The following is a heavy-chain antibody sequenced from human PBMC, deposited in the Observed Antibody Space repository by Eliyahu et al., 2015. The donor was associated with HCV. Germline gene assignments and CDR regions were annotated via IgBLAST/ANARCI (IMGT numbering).Heavy chain of an antibody. D-gene: IGHD5-18*01. CDR1: GGXFSTHT. Sequence: QVQLVQSGAEVKKPGSSVXVSCKASGGXFSTHTISWVRQAPGQGLEWMGRIIPILGIANYAQRFQGRVTITADKSTSTVYMEVSSLRSEDTAVYYCARKKSAMMGYYYGMDVWGQGTTVTVSS. CDR3: ARKKSAMMGYYYGMDV. V-gene: IGHV1-69*02. CDR2: IIPILGIA. J-gene: IGHJ6*02.